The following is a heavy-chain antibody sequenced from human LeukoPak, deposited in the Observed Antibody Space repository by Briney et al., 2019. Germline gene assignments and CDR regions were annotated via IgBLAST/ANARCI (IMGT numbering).Heavy chain of an antibody. CDR3: ASRDPCSGGTCYGLGY. V-gene: IGHV3-21*04. CDR2: ISSSSSYI. D-gene: IGHD2-15*01. Sequence: GGSLRLSCAASGFTFSSYSMNWVRQAPGKGLEWVSSISSSSSYIYYADSVKGRFTISRDNAKNSLYLQMNSLRVEDTAVYYCASRDPCSGGTCYGLGYWGQGTLVTVSS. J-gene: IGHJ4*02. CDR1: GFTFSSYS.